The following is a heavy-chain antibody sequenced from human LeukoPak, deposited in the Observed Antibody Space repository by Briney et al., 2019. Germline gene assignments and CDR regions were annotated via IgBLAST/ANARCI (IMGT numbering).Heavy chain of an antibody. CDR1: GYSISSGYY. Sequence: SETLSLTCTVSGYSISSGYYWGWIRQPPGKGLEWIGSIYHSGSTYYNPSLKSRVTISVDTSKNQFSLKLSSVTAADTAVYYCARVNSGYDYSFYYYYYMDVWGKGTTVTVSS. CDR2: IYHSGST. D-gene: IGHD5-12*01. J-gene: IGHJ6*03. V-gene: IGHV4-38-2*02. CDR3: ARVNSGYDYSFYYYYYMDV.